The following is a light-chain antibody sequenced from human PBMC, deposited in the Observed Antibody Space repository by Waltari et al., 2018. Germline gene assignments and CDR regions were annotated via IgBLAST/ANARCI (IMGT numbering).Light chain of an antibody. J-gene: IGKJ2*01. V-gene: IGKV1-39*01. CDR2: AAS. CDR3: QQSYSTPYS. CDR1: QSISTY. Sequence: DIQMTQSPSSMSAVVGDRVTITCRASQSISTYLNWYQQKPGKAPKFLIYAASSLQSGVPSRFSGSGSGTDFTLTISSLQPDDFATYYCQQSYSTPYSFGQGTKLEIK.